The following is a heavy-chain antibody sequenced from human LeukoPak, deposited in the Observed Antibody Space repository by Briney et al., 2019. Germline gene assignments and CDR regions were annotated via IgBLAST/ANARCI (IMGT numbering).Heavy chain of an antibody. J-gene: IGHJ3*02. Sequence: PSETLSLTCTVSGGSISSGDYYWSWIRQPPGKGLEWIGYIYYSGSTYYNPSLKSRVTISVDTSKNQFSLKLSSVTAADTAVYYCADYCSGGSCSYAFDIWGQGTMVTVSS. V-gene: IGHV4-30-4*01. CDR2: IYYSGST. CDR3: ADYCSGGSCSYAFDI. CDR1: GGSISSGDYY. D-gene: IGHD2-15*01.